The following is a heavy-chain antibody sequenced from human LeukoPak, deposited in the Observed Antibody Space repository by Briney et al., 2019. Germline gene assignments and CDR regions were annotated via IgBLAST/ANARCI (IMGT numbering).Heavy chain of an antibody. CDR3: VSHCSSTSCYEY. CDR1: GFTFSNYW. J-gene: IGHJ4*02. D-gene: IGHD2-2*01. Sequence: PGGSLRLSCAVSGFTFSNYWMHWVRQALGEGLVWVSRINSDGSSTNYADSVKGRFTISRDNAKNTLFLQMNSLRAEDSAVYYCVSHCSSTSCYEYWGQGTLVTVSS. CDR2: INSDGSST. V-gene: IGHV3-74*01.